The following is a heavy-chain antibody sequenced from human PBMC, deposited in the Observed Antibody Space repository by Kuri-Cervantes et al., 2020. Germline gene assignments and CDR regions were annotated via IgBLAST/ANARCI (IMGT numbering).Heavy chain of an antibody. CDR1: GFTFSSYA. V-gene: IGHV3-23*01. CDR2: ISGSGGST. D-gene: IGHD6-13*01. J-gene: IGHJ3*01. Sequence: GESLKISCAASGFTFSSYAMSWVRQAPGKGLEWVSAISGSGGSTYYADSVKGRWTISRDNSKNTLYLQMNSLRAEDTAVYYCAKELAAGGSGAFDVWGQRTLVTVSS. CDR3: AKELAAGGSGAFDV.